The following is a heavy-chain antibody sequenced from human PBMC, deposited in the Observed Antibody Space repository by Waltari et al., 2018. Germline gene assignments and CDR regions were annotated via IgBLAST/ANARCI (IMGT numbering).Heavy chain of an antibody. CDR2: VSGSGSNT. CDR1: GFTFNAYA. J-gene: IGHJ4*02. Sequence: EVQLVESGGGLVQPGGSLRLSCAASGFTFNAYAMNWVRQAPGKGLEWVSSVSGSGSNTYYVDSVKGRFTISRDNSKDTLFLQMNSLRAEDTAVYYCARHGDFCFDYWGQGILVTVSS. V-gene: IGHV3-23*04. CDR3: ARHGDFCFDY.